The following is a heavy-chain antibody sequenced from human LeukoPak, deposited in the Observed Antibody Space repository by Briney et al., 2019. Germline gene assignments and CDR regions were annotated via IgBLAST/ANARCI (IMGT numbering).Heavy chain of an antibody. J-gene: IGHJ4*02. V-gene: IGHV3-23*01. CDR2: ITPTGGST. Sequence: GGSLRLSCTASGFTFSSYAMSWVRQAPGKGLEWVSAITPTGGSTYYADSVKGRFTISRDNSKNTLYLQMNSLRAEDTAVYYCAKAQEVRGVIPNHIDYWGQGTLVTVSS. D-gene: IGHD3-10*01. CDR1: GFTFSSYA. CDR3: AKAQEVRGVIPNHIDY.